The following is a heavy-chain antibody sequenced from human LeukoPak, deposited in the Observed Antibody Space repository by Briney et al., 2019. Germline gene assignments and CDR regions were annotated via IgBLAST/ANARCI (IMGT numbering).Heavy chain of an antibody. CDR2: INWNGGSR. Sequence: GGSLRLSCAASGFIFDDYDMSWVHQVTGKGLEWVSGINWNGGSRHYADSVKGRFSISRDNAKSFLFLQMNSLRAEDTALYYCAREHRNTVTLGDGFDIWGQGTVVTVSS. D-gene: IGHD3-16*02. CDR1: GFIFDDYD. J-gene: IGHJ3*02. CDR3: AREHRNTVTLGDGFDI. V-gene: IGHV3-20*04.